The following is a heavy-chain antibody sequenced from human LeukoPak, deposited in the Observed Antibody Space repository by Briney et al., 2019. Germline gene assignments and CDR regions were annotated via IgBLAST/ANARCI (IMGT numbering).Heavy chain of an antibody. V-gene: IGHV3-21*01. D-gene: IGHD3-9*01. J-gene: IGHJ4*02. CDR3: ARDRGNDILTYPIDY. CDR1: GVTFSSYS. Sequence: GGSLRLSCAASGVTFSSYSMNWVRQAPGKGVEWGSSISSSSSYIYYADSVKGRFTISRDNAKNSLYLQMNSLRAEDTAVYYCARDRGNDILTYPIDYWGQGTLVTVSS. CDR2: ISSSSSYI.